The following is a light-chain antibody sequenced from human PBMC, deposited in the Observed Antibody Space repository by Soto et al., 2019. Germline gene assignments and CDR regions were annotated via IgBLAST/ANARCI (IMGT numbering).Light chain of an antibody. CDR3: QQYGTSPLT. J-gene: IGKJ4*01. V-gene: IGKV3-20*01. CDR2: GTS. CDR1: QSVSSSY. Sequence: EIVLTQSPDTLSLSPGERATLSCRASQSVSSSYFAWYQRKPGQAPRLLIYGTSNRATGIPDRFSGSGSGIDFTLTITRLEPEDLAVYYCQQYGTSPLTFGGGTRVEI.